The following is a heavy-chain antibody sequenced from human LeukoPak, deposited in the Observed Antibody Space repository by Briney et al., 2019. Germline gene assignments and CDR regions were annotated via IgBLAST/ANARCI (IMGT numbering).Heavy chain of an antibody. J-gene: IGHJ4*02. CDR1: GFTFSSYA. Sequence: PGGSLRLSCAASGFTFSSYAMSWVRQAPGKGLEWVPHIRSDSKTIVYADSVKGRFTISRDNAKNSLSLQMNSLRAEDTAVYYCARDYNWVFDYWGQGTLVTVSS. CDR3: ARDYNWVFDY. V-gene: IGHV3-48*01. D-gene: IGHD1-20*01. CDR2: IRSDSKTI.